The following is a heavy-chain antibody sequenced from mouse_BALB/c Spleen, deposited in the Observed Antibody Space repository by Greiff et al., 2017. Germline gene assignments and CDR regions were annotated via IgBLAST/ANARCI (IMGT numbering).Heavy chain of an antibody. D-gene: IGHD4-1*01. CDR1: GYSITSDYA. V-gene: IGHV3-2*02. J-gene: IGHJ3*01. Sequence: EVKLVESGPGLVKPSQSLSLTCTVTGYSITSDYAWNWIRQFPGNKLEWMGYISYSGSTSYNPSLKSRISITRDTSKNQFFLQLNSVTTEDTATYYCAREETGTAFAYWGQGTLVTVSA. CDR2: ISYSGST. CDR3: AREETGTAFAY.